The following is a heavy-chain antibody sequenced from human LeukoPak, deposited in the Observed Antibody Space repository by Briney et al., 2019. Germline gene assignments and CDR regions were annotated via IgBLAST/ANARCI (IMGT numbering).Heavy chain of an antibody. CDR1: GGSISSYY. V-gene: IGHV4-59*01. J-gene: IGHJ4*02. CDR3: ARRHVEYSSSSDPYYFDY. Sequence: SETLSLTCTVSGGSISSYYGTWIRQPPGKGLEWIGYLDYSGSTNYNPSLKSRVTISVDTSKNQFSLKVSPVTAADTAVYYCARRHVEYSSSSDPYYFDYWGQGTLVTVSS. CDR2: LDYSGST. D-gene: IGHD6-6*01.